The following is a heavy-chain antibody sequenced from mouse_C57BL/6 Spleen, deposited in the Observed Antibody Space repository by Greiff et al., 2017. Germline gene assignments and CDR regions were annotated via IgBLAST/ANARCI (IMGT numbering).Heavy chain of an antibody. J-gene: IGHJ4*01. D-gene: IGHD2-5*01. CDR2: IHPNSGST. CDR1: GYTFTSYW. Sequence: QVQLQQPGAELVKPGASVKLSCKASGYTFTSYWMHWVKQRPGQGLEWIGMIHPNSGSTNYNEKFKSKATLTVDKSSSTAYMQLSSLTSADSAVYYCARIYSNLYYYTMDYWGQGTSVTVSS. CDR3: ARIYSNLYYYTMDY. V-gene: IGHV1-64*01.